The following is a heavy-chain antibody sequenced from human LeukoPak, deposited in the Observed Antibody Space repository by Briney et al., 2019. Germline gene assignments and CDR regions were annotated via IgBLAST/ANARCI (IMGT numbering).Heavy chain of an antibody. CDR1: GYIFTNYW. J-gene: IGHJ5*02. V-gene: IGHV5-51*01. CDR3: ATHCNDGSCPVGS. Sequence: GESLKISCKASGYIFTNYWIGWVRQMSGKGLEWMGIIYPGDSDTRYSPSFQGQVTISADKSVTTAYLQWSSLEASDTAIYYCATHCNDGSCPVGSWGQGTLVTVSS. CDR2: IYPGDSDT. D-gene: IGHD2-15*01.